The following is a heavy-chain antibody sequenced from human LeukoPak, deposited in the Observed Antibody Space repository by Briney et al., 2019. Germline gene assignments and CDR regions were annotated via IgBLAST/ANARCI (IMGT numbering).Heavy chain of an antibody. CDR3: ARAQLSSSSGRYFDY. CDR1: GYTFTSYG. V-gene: IGHV1-69*05. CDR2: IIPIFGTA. J-gene: IGHJ4*02. Sequence: SVKVSCKASGYTFTSYGISWVRQAPGQGLEWMGGIIPIFGTANYAQKFQGRVTITTDESTSTAYMELSSLRSEDTAVYYCARAQLSSSSGRYFDYWGQGTLVTVSS. D-gene: IGHD6-6*01.